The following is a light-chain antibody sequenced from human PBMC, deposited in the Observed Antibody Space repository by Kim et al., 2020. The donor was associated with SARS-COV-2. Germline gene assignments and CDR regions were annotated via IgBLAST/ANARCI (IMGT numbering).Light chain of an antibody. V-gene: IGLV3-19*01. CDR3: NSRDSSDGHRV. CDR1: SLRNYY. CDR2: GKD. Sequence: SSELTQDPAVSVALGQTVRITCQGDSLRNYYGSWYQQKPGQAPILVTFGKDNRPSGIPDRFSGSTSGDTASLTITGARAEDEADYSCNSRDSSDGHRVFGGGTQLTVL. J-gene: IGLJ3*02.